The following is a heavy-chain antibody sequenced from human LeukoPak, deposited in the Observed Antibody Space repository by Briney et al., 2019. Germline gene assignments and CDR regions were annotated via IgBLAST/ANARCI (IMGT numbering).Heavy chain of an antibody. J-gene: IGHJ4*02. CDR1: GFTFSNFA. CDR3: AKSYDNGWYVCDY. Sequence: GGSLRFSCAASGFTFSNFAMNWVRQAPGKGLEWVAFISYDGSIKSYADSVKGRFAVSRDNSKNTLYLQMNSLRPEDTAFYYCAKSYDNGWYVCDYWGQGTLVTVSS. V-gene: IGHV3-30*09. CDR2: ISYDGSIK. D-gene: IGHD6-19*01.